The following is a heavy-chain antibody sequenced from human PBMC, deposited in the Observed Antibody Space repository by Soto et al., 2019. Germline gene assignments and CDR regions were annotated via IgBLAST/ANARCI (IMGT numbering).Heavy chain of an antibody. CDR3: AKLINSDSDY. CDR2: ISGSGDIT. Sequence: GGSLRLSCAASGVTSSSYAMSWVRQAPGKGLEWVSSISGSGDITNYADSVKGRFTISRDNSKNTLYLQMYSLRAEDTAVYYCAKLINSDSDYWGQGTLVTVSS. CDR1: GVTSSSYA. J-gene: IGHJ4*02. D-gene: IGHD4-4*01. V-gene: IGHV3-23*01.